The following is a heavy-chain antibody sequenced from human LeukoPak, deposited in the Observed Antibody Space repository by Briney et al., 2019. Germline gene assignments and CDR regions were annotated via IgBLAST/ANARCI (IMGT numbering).Heavy chain of an antibody. D-gene: IGHD2-2*01. CDR2: IYYSGST. Sequence: SETLSLTCTVSGGSISSYYWSWIRQPPGKGLEWIGYIYYSGSTNYNPSLKSRVTISVDTSKNQFSLKLSSVTAADTAVYYRARQKVVPAESGFDPWGQGTLVTVSS. V-gene: IGHV4-59*01. CDR1: GGSISSYY. J-gene: IGHJ5*02. CDR3: ARQKVVPAESGFDP.